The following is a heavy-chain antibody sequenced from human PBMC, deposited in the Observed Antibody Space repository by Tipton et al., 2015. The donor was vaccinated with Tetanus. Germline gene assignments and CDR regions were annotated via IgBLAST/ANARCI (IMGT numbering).Heavy chain of an antibody. CDR3: ARTTRRWLHPDY. J-gene: IGHJ4*02. D-gene: IGHD5-24*01. Sequence: GLVKPSETLSLTCNVSGDSMTDFYWSWIRQPTGKGLEWIAYIFYNGRTQSNPSLKSRVSISVDTAKNQYSLQLKSVTAADTAIYYCARTTRRWLHPDYWGPGTPVTVSS. CDR1: GDSMTDFY. V-gene: IGHV4-59*01. CDR2: IFYNGRT.